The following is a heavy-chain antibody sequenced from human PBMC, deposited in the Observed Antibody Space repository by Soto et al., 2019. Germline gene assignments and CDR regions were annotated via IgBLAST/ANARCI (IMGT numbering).Heavy chain of an antibody. V-gene: IGHV1-69*13. CDR2: IIPIFGTA. CDR1: GGTFSSYA. D-gene: IGHD3-9*01. CDR3: ARCSYYDILTGPYYYGMDV. J-gene: IGHJ6*02. Sequence: SVKVSCKASGGTFSSYAISWVRQAPGQGLEWMGGIIPIFGTANYAQKFQGRVTITADEYTSTAYMELSSLRSEDTAVYYFARCSYYDILTGPYYYGMDVWGQGTTVTVSS.